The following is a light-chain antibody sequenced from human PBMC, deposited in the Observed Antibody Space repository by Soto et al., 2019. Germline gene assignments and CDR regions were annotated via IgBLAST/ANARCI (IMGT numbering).Light chain of an antibody. CDR3: QQYYGTPWT. CDR1: QNLLYNSNNKNY. J-gene: IGKJ1*01. Sequence: DIVMTHSPDSLAVSLGERATINCKSSQNLLYNSNNKNYLAWYQQKPGQPPKLLIYWASARESGVPDRFSGSGSGTDFTLTISSLQAEDVAVYYCQQYYGTPWTFGQGTKV. CDR2: WAS. V-gene: IGKV4-1*01.